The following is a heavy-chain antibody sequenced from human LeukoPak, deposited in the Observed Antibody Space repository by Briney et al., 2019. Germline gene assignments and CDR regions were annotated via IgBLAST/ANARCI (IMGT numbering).Heavy chain of an antibody. CDR3: ARGGIAAADDAFDI. V-gene: IGHV4-30-2*01. CDR1: GGSISSGGYS. J-gene: IGHJ3*02. CDR2: IYHSGST. D-gene: IGHD6-13*01. Sequence: PSQTLSLTCAVSGGSISSGGYSWSWIRQPPGKGLEWIGYIYHSGSTYYNPSLKSRVTISVDRSKNQFSLKLSSVTAADTAVYYCARGGIAAADDAFDIWGQGTMVTVSS.